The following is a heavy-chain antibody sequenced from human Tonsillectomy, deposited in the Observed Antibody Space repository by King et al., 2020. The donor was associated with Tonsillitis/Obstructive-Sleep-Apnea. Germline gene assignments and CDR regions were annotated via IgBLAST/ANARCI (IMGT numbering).Heavy chain of an antibody. V-gene: IGHV3-11*05. J-gene: IGHJ4*02. CDR3: ARGPGYCSSTSCRGHFDY. D-gene: IGHD2-2*01. Sequence: VQLVESGGGLVKPGGSLRVSCVASGFTFRDYYMSWIRQAPGKGLEWVSYIIIGRSYTTYADSVKGRFTISRENAQTSLYLQMNSPRAEDTAVYYCARGPGYCSSTSCRGHFDYWGQGTLVTVSS. CDR1: GFTFRDYY. CDR2: IIIGRSYT.